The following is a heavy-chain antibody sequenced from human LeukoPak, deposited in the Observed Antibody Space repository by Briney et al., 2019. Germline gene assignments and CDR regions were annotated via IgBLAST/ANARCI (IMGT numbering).Heavy chain of an antibody. Sequence: SETLSLTCTVSGGSITSYYWSWIRQPPGKGLEWIGYIYYSGSPNYNPSLKSRVTISVDTSKNQFSLKLTSVTAADTAVYYCARLDLAGAGDFDYWGQGTLVTVSS. J-gene: IGHJ4*02. CDR2: IYYSGSP. V-gene: IGHV4-59*08. D-gene: IGHD6-13*01. CDR1: GGSITSYY. CDR3: ARLDLAGAGDFDY.